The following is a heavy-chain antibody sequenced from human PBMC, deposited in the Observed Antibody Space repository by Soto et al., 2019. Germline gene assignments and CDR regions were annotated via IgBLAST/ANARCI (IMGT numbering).Heavy chain of an antibody. CDR2: ISGYNGNT. J-gene: IGHJ6*02. V-gene: IGHV1-18*04. D-gene: IGHD2-21*01. Sequence: ASVKVSCNASGDTFSGYSITWVRQAPGQGLEWMGRISGYNGNTNYARTLRGRLTLTTDTSTSTAYMELRSLTSDDTAVYYCARDVFCGGAPACPDMDVWGQGTTVTVSS. CDR1: GDTFSGYS. CDR3: ARDVFCGGAPACPDMDV.